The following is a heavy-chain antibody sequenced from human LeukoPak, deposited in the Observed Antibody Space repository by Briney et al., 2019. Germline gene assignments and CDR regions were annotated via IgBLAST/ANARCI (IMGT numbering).Heavy chain of an antibody. D-gene: IGHD3-10*01. CDR3: ARHYRTFTEVYDF. J-gene: IGHJ4*02. V-gene: IGHV4-61*08. CDR2: IYYSGSP. Sequence: SETLTLTCTVSGGSISSGGYYWSWIRQHPGKGLEWIGYIYYSGSPNYNPSLKSRVTISVDTSKNQFFLKLSSVTAADTAVYYCARHYRTFTEVYDFWGQETLVTVSS. CDR1: GGSISSGGYY.